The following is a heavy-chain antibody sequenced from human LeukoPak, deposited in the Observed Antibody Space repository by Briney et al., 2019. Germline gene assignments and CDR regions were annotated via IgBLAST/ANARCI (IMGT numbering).Heavy chain of an antibody. CDR3: ARFYGSGRGNWFDP. Sequence: SETLSLTCTVSGGSISSSSYYWGWIRQPPGKGLEWIGSIYYSGSTYYNPSLKSRVTISVDTSKNQFSLKLSSVTAADTAVYYCARFYGSGRGNWFDPWGQGTLVTVSS. CDR2: IYYSGST. CDR1: GGSISSSSYY. J-gene: IGHJ5*02. V-gene: IGHV4-39*07. D-gene: IGHD3-10*01.